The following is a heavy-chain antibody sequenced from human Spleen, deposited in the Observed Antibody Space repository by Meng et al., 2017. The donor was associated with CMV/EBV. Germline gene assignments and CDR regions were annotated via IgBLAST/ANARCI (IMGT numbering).Heavy chain of an antibody. CDR3: ARAGLPGIDY. J-gene: IGHJ4*02. D-gene: IGHD1-14*01. CDR1: GFSFSNYA. V-gene: IGHV3-48*03. Sequence: LSLTCAASGFSFSNYAMSWVRQAPGKGLEWVSYISSSGSTKYYADSVKGRFTISRDNAKNSLYLQMNSLRADDTAVYYCARAGLPGIDYWGQGKLGTVSS. CDR2: ISSSGSTK.